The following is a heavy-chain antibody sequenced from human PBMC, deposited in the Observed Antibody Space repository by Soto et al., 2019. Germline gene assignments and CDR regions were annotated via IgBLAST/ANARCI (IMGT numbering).Heavy chain of an antibody. D-gene: IGHD3-3*01. CDR3: ARDDDFWSGYGAFDI. J-gene: IGHJ3*02. CDR1: GFTFSSYS. V-gene: IGHV3-21*01. Sequence: EVQLVESGGGLVKPGGSLRLSCAASGFTFSSYSMNWVRQAPGKGLEWVSSISSSSSYIYYADSVKGRFTISRDNAKNSLYLQMNSLRAEDTAVYYCARDDDFWSGYGAFDIWGQGTMVTVSS. CDR2: ISSSSSYI.